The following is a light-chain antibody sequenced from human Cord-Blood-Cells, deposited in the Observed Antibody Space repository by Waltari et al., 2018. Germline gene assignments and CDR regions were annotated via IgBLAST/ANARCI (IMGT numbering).Light chain of an antibody. J-gene: IGKJ2*01. CDR1: QSVSSY. CDR2: DAS. V-gene: IGKV3-11*01. Sequence: EIVLTQSPATLSLSPGERATLSCRASQSVSSYLAWYQQKPGQAPRLLIYDASNRATGIPARFSGSGSGTDFTLTISSLGPEDFAVYYCQQRSNGQVYTFGQGTKLEIK. CDR3: QQRSNGQVYT.